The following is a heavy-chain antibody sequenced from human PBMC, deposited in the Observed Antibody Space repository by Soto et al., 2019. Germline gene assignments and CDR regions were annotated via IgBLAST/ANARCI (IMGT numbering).Heavy chain of an antibody. Sequence: ASVRVSCKASGYTFTSYDINWVRQATGQGLEWMGWMNPNSGNTGYAQKFQGRVTMTRNTSISTAYMELSSLRSEDTAVYYCARVSEGIRFLEWLLRRDYYYGMDVWGQGTTVTVSS. J-gene: IGHJ6*02. V-gene: IGHV1-8*01. CDR2: MNPNSGNT. CDR1: GYTFTSYD. D-gene: IGHD3-3*01. CDR3: ARVSEGIRFLEWLLRRDYYYGMDV.